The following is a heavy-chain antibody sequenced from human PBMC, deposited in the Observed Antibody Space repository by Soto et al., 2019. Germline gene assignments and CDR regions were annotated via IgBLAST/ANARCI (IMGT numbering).Heavy chain of an antibody. Sequence: GGSLRLSCAASGFTFSDYYMSWIRQAPGKGLEWVSYISCSGSTIYCADSVKGRFTISRDNAKNSLYLQMNSLRAEDTAVYYCARYCSGGSCYDAFDIWGQGTMVTVSS. CDR2: ISCSGSTI. CDR3: ARYCSGGSCYDAFDI. J-gene: IGHJ3*02. CDR1: GFTFSDYY. D-gene: IGHD2-15*01. V-gene: IGHV3-11*01.